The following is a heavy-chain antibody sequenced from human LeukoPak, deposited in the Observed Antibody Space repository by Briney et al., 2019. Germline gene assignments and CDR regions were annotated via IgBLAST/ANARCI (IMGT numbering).Heavy chain of an antibody. J-gene: IGHJ6*03. V-gene: IGHV4-4*07. Sequence: KPSETLSLTCTVSGGSISSYYWSWIRQPAGKGLEWIGRIYTSGSTNYNPSLKSRVTMSVDTSKNQFSLKLSSVTAADTAVYYCARPEYGGNRWYYYYMDVWGKGTTVTVSS. CDR2: IYTSGST. CDR3: ARPEYGGNRWYYYYMDV. CDR1: GGSISSYY. D-gene: IGHD4-23*01.